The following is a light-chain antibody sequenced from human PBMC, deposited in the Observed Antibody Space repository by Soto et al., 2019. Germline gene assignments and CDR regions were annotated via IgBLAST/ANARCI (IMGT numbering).Light chain of an antibody. V-gene: IGLV2-14*01. CDR2: EVS. CDR1: SSDVGGYNY. J-gene: IGLJ1*01. CDR3: SSYTSSSIDYV. Sequence: QSALTQPASASGSPGQSITISCTGTSSDVGGYNYVSWYQQHPGKAPKLMIYEVSNRPSGVSNRFSGSKSGNTASLTISGLQAEDDADYYCSSYTSSSIDYVFGTGTKLTVL.